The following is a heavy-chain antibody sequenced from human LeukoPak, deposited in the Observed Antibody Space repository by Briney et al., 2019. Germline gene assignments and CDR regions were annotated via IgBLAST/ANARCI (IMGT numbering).Heavy chain of an antibody. CDR3: ASTDTAMVGYYYGMDV. CDR2: IDPSDSYT. CDR1: GYSFTSYW. V-gene: IGHV5-10-1*01. Sequence: GESLKISCKGSGYSFTSYWIGWVRQMPGKGLEWMGRIDPSDSYTNYSPSFQGHVTISADKSISTAYLQWSSLKASDTAMYYCASTDTAMVGYYYGMDVWGQGTTVTVSS. J-gene: IGHJ6*02. D-gene: IGHD5-18*01.